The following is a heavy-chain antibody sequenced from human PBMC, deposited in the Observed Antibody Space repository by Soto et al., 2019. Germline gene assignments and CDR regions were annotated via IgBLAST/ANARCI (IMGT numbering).Heavy chain of an antibody. J-gene: IGHJ5*02. CDR2: IYWNDDK. D-gene: IGHD6-13*01. CDR3: AHDRRIAADGTDWFDP. V-gene: IGHV2-5*01. Sequence: KSGPTLVNPTQTLTLTCTFSGFSLSTSGVGVGWIRQPPGKALEWLALIYWNDDKRYSPSLKSRLTITKDTSKNQVVLTMTNMDPVDTATYYCAHDRRIAADGTDWFDPWGQGTLVTVSS. CDR1: GFSLSTSGVG.